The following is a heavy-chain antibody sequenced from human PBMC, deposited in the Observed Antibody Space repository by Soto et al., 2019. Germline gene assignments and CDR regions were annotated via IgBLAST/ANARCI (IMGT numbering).Heavy chain of an antibody. V-gene: IGHV3-30-3*01. CDR2: ISYDGSNK. CDR3: ARGGWELPVDGMDV. D-gene: IGHD1-26*01. Sequence: GGSLRLSCAASGFTFSSYAMHWVRQAPGKGLEWVAVISYDGSNKYYADSVKGRFTISRDNSKNTLYLQMNSLRAEDTAVYYCARGGWELPVDGMDVWGQGTTVTVSS. CDR1: GFTFSSYA. J-gene: IGHJ6*02.